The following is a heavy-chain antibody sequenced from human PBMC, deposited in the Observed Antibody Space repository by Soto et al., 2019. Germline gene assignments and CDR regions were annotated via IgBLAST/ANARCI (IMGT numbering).Heavy chain of an antibody. J-gene: IGHJ4*02. CDR2: IHHSDIT. Sequence: NPSETLSLTCAVSGGSISTDYWWSWVRQPPGKGLEWIGEIHHSDITNNIQSLKSRVTMSLDKSNNQLSLRLSSVTAADTAVYYCARGFDYRWVYWGQGTLVTVSS. V-gene: IGHV4-4*02. CDR3: ARGFDYRWVY. D-gene: IGHD3-16*01. CDR1: GGSISTDYW.